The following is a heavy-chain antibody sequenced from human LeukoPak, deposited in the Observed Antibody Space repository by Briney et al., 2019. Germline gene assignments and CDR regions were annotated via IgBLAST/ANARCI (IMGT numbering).Heavy chain of an antibody. V-gene: IGHV3-48*02. CDR2: ISGSGSTL. J-gene: IGHJ4*02. CDR1: RFTFSSYS. CDR3: ATLGGYCSSTSCDRDY. D-gene: IGHD2-2*01. Sequence: GGSLRLSCAASRFTFSSYSTIWVRQAPGKGLEWVSYISGSGSTLYYADSVKGRFTIFRDNAKNSLYLQMNSLRDEDTAVYYRATLGGYCSSTSCDRDYWGQGTLVTVSS.